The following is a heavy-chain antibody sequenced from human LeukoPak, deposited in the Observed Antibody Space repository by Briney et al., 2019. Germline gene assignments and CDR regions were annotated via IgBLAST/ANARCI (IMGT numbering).Heavy chain of an antibody. D-gene: IGHD6-19*01. V-gene: IGHV3-53*01. Sequence: GGSLRLSCAASGFTVSGNYMTWVRQAPGKGLEWVSVIYSGGSTYYADSVKGRFTISRDNSKNTLYLQMNSLRAEDTAVYYCARDFPGIAVAGTRPLDYWGQGTLVTVSS. CDR1: GFTVSGNY. CDR3: ARDFPGIAVAGTRPLDY. J-gene: IGHJ4*02. CDR2: IYSGGST.